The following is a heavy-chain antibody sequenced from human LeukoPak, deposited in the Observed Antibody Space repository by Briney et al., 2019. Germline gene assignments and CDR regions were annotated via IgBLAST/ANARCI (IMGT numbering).Heavy chain of an antibody. V-gene: IGHV4-59*01. CDR3: ARTALALTTGVFDI. Sequence: SETLSLTCSVSGGSISTSYWGWIRQTPEKGLEWICYFYYNGGDSNYNPSLKSRVTMSIDTSKNQFFLRLNAVTAADTAVYYCARTALALTTGVFDIWGQGTTVIVSS. CDR1: GGSISTSY. CDR2: FYYNGGDS. D-gene: IGHD2-8*02. J-gene: IGHJ3*02.